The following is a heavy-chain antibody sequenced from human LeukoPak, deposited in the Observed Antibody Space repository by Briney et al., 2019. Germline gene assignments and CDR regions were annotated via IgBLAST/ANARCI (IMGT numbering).Heavy chain of an antibody. D-gene: IGHD3-10*01. CDR2: IYYSGNT. CDR1: SGSISSGSYY. V-gene: IGHV4-39*07. CDR3: ARYVNYGSDRYFDN. Sequence: SETLSLTCTVSSGSISSGSYYWGWIRQPPGQGLEWIGSIYYSGNTYYNPSLKSRVTISVDACMNEFSLKLTSVTAADTAVYYCARYVNYGSDRYFDNWGQGTLITVSS. J-gene: IGHJ4*02.